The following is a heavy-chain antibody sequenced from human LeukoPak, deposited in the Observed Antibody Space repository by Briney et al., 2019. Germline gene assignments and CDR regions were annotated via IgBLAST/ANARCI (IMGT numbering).Heavy chain of an antibody. CDR1: GFTFSSYG. D-gene: IGHD5-18*01. CDR2: ISYDGSNK. Sequence: GGSLRLSCAASGFTFSSYGMHWVRQAPGKGLEWVAVISYDGSNKHYAGSVKGRFTISRDNSKNTLYLQMNSLRAEDTAVYYCAKDWIQLRAYYYYMDVWGKGTTVTVSS. V-gene: IGHV3-30*18. J-gene: IGHJ6*03. CDR3: AKDWIQLRAYYYYMDV.